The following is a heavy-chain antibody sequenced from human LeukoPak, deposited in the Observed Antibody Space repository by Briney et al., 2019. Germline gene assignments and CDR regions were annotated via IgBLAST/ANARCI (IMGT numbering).Heavy chain of an antibody. V-gene: IGHV3-30-3*01. CDR3: AREIRAHAFDI. CDR2: ISYDGSNK. Sequence: PGGSLRLSCAASGVTFSSYAMHWVRQAPGKGLEWVAVISYDGSNKYYADSVKGRFTISRDNSKNTLYLQMNSLRTEDTAVYYCAREIRAHAFDIWGQGTMVTVSS. J-gene: IGHJ3*02. CDR1: GVTFSSYA.